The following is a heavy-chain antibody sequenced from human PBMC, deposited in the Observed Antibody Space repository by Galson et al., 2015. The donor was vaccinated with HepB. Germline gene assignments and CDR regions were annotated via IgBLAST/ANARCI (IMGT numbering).Heavy chain of an antibody. V-gene: IGHV3-11*01. Sequence: SLRLSCAASGFTFSDYYMSWLRQAPGKGLEWVSYISSSGSTIYYADSVKGRFTISRDNAKNSLYLQMNSLRAEDTAVYYCARDWGSSSWGDAFGIWGQGTMVTVSS. CDR3: ARDWGSSSWGDAFGI. CDR2: ISSSGSTI. CDR1: GFTFSDYY. J-gene: IGHJ3*02. D-gene: IGHD6-13*01.